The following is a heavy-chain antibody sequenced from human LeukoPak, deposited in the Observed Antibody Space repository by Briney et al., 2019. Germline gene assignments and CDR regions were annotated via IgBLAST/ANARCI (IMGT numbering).Heavy chain of an antibody. Sequence: SETLSLTCTVSGGSISSYYWSWIRQPPGKGLEWIGYIYYSGSTNYNPSLKSRVTISVDTSKNQFSLKLSSVTAADTAVYYCARFDVHDAFDIWGQGTMVTVSS. CDR1: GGSISSYY. J-gene: IGHJ3*02. D-gene: IGHD3-9*01. V-gene: IGHV4-59*01. CDR3: ARFDVHDAFDI. CDR2: IYYSGST.